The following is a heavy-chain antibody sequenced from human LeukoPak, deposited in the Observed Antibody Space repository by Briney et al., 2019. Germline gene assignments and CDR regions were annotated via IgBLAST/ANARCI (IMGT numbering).Heavy chain of an antibody. CDR2: ISGSGGST. CDR1: GFSFISYR. J-gene: IGHJ5*02. V-gene: IGHV3-23*01. CDR3: AKEGWLVHWFDP. Sequence: GGSLRLSCAASGFSFISYRMSWARQAEGKGLEWVSAISGSGGSTYYADSVKGRFTISRDNSKNTLYLQMNSLRAEDTAVYYCAKEGWLVHWFDPWGQGTLVTVSS. D-gene: IGHD6-19*01.